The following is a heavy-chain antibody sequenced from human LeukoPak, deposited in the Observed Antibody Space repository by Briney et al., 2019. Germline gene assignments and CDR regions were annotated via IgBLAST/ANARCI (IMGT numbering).Heavy chain of an antibody. J-gene: IGHJ4*02. CDR3: ARLNYYGFDY. Sequence: SETLSLTCTVSGGSISSTSSYWGWIRQPPGKGLEWIATIYYSGSTYYNASLKSRITIAVDTSKSQFSLKLSSVTAADTAVYYCARLNYYGFDYWGQGTLSPSPQ. CDR2: IYYSGST. V-gene: IGHV4-39*01. D-gene: IGHD1-26*01. CDR1: GGSISSTSSY.